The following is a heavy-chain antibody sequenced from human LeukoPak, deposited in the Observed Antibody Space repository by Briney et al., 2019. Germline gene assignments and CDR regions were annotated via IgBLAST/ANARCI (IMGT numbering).Heavy chain of an antibody. Sequence: ASVKVSCKASGYTFTIYYIHWVRQAPGQGLEWMGLINPSGGSTNYAQKFQGRVTMTRDTSTSTVYMELSSLRSEDMAVYYCARGPRITLIRGGQWYYYMDVWGKGTTVTISS. CDR2: INPSGGST. D-gene: IGHD3-10*01. J-gene: IGHJ6*03. V-gene: IGHV1-46*01. CDR1: GYTFTIYY. CDR3: ARGPRITLIRGGQWYYYMDV.